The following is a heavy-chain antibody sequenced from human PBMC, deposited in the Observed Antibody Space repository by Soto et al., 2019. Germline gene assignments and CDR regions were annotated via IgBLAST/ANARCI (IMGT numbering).Heavy chain of an antibody. CDR3: AQRCSSSDCPRNYHYAMDV. CDR1: GGTFSNYA. D-gene: IGHD2-2*01. J-gene: IGHJ6*02. Sequence: QVQLVQSGAEVKKPGSSVKVSCKASGGTFSNYAIIWVRQAPGQGLEWVGGIIPIFDTVNNAQKFQGRVRITADETTNTAYMELSTLRSENTAVYYCAQRCSSSDCPRNYHYAMDVWGQGTAVTVS. V-gene: IGHV1-69*01. CDR2: IIPIFDTV.